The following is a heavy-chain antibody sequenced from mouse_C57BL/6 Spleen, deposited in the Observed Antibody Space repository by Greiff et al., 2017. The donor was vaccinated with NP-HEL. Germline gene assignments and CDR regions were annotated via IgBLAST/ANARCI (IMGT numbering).Heavy chain of an antibody. D-gene: IGHD1-3*01. CDR1: GFTFSDYY. J-gene: IGHJ2*01. Sequence: EVQGVESGGGLVQPGGSLKLSCAASGFTFSDYYMYWVRQTPEKRLEWVAYISNGGGSTYYLDTVKGRFTISRDNAKNTLYLQMSRLKSEDTAMYYCARHSSHFDYWGQGTTLTVSS. V-gene: IGHV5-12*01. CDR2: ISNGGGST. CDR3: ARHSSHFDY.